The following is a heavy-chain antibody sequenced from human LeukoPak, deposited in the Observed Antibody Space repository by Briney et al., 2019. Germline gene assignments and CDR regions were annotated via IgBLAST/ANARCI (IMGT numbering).Heavy chain of an antibody. CDR2: IYYSGST. J-gene: IGHJ4*02. CDR1: GGSISSGDYY. V-gene: IGHV4-30-4*08. D-gene: IGHD4-11*01. CDR3: ARDSDYSNYLV. Sequence: ASQTLSLTCTVSGGSISSGDYYRSWIRQPPGKGLEWIGYIYYSGSTYYNPSLKSRVTISVDTSKNQFSLKLSSVTAADTAVYYCARDSDYSNYLVWGQGTLVTVSS.